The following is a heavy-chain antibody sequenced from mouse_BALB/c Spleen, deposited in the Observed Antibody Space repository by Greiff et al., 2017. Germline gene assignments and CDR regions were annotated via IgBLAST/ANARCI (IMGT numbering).Heavy chain of an antibody. CDR1: GFNFTDSY. CDR3: ASTGVATGGYY. J-gene: IGHJ2*01. D-gene: IGHD1-1*01. Sequence: EVQLQQSGAELVKPGASVKLSCTASGFNFTDSYMHWVKQRPEQGLEWIGRIYPANGNTKYDPKFQGKATLTADTSSNTAYLQLSSLTSEDTAVYYCASTGVATGGYYWGQGTTLTVSS. V-gene: IGHV14-3*02. CDR2: IYPANGNT.